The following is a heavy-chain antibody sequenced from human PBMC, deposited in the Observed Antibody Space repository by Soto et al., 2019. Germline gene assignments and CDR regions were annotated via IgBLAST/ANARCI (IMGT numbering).Heavy chain of an antibody. CDR3: AKDALTVAGPQRGSLDV. CDR2: ISYDGSNK. J-gene: IGHJ6*02. D-gene: IGHD6-19*01. Sequence: QVQLVASGGGVVQPGRSLRLSCAASGFTLSRKGMHWVRQAPGKGLEWVAVISYDGSNKYYGDSVKGRFTISRDNSKNTVYLQMNSLRAEDTAVYYCAKDALTVAGPQRGSLDVWGQGTTFTGSS. V-gene: IGHV3-30*18. CDR1: GFTLSRKG.